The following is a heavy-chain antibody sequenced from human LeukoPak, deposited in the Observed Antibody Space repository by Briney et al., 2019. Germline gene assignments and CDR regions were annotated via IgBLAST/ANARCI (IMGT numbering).Heavy chain of an antibody. V-gene: IGHV3-15*01. CDR3: TTRRQDGW. J-gene: IGHJ4*02. CDR2: IKSKSDGGTI. Sequence: GGSLRLSCVGSGFTFSDAWMSWVRQAPGKGLEWVGRIKSKSDGGTIDYAAPVKGRFTISRNDSRNTLYLQMNSLKTEDTAVYYCTTRRQDGWWGQGTLVTVS. CDR1: GFTFSDAW. D-gene: IGHD2-15*01.